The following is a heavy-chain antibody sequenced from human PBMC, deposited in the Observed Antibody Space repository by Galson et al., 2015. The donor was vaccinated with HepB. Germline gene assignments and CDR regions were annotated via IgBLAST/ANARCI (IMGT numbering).Heavy chain of an antibody. D-gene: IGHD2-15*01. V-gene: IGHV3-30*04. J-gene: IGHJ3*02. CDR3: ARDQPQYSAFDI. CDR1: GFTFSSYA. CDR2: ISYDGSNK. Sequence: SLRLSCAASGFTFSSYAMHWVRQAPGKGLEWVAVISYDGSNKYYADSVKGRFTISRDNSKNTLYLQMNSLRAEDTAVYYCARDQPQYSAFDIWGQGTMVTVSS.